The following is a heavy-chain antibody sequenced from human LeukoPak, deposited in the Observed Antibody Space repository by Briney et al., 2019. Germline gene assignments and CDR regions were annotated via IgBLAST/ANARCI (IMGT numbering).Heavy chain of an antibody. V-gene: IGHV5-51*01. CDR3: ARPLGSSSWDPFDY. CDR1: GSSFTSYW. CDR2: IYPGDSDT. D-gene: IGHD6-13*01. Sequence: GESLQISCKGSGSSFTSYWSAGVRQLPGKGLEWMGIIYPGDSDTRYSPSFQGQVTISADKSISTAYLQWSSLKASDTAMYYCARPLGSSSWDPFDYWGQGTLVTVSS. J-gene: IGHJ4*02.